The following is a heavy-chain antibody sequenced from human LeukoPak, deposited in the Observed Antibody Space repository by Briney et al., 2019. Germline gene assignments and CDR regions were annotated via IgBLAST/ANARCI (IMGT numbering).Heavy chain of an antibody. V-gene: IGHV7-4-1*02. Sequence: ASVKVSCKASGYTFTGYYVHWVRQAPGQGLEWMGWINANTGNPTYAQGFTGRFVFSLDTSVSTAYLQISSLKAEDTAVYYCARVWAYCGGDCYADYWGQGTLVTVSS. J-gene: IGHJ4*02. CDR2: INANTGNP. D-gene: IGHD2-21*02. CDR3: ARVWAYCGGDCYADY. CDR1: GYTFTGYY.